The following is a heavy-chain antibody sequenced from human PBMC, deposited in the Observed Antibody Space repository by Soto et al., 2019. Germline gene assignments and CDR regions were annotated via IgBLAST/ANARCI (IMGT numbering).Heavy chain of an antibody. J-gene: IGHJ4*02. CDR1: GYTFTSYY. Sequence: GASVKVSCKASGYTFTSYYMHWVRQAPGQGLEWMGIINPSGGSTSYAQKFQGRVTMTRDTSTSTVYMELSSLRSEDTAVYYCARGPDKKYCSGGSCYSDFDYWGQGTLVTVSS. D-gene: IGHD2-15*01. CDR3: ARGPDKKYCSGGSCYSDFDY. V-gene: IGHV1-46*03. CDR2: INPSGGST.